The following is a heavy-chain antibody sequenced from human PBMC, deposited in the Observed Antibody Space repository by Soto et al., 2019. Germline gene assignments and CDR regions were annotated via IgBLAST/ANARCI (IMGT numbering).Heavy chain of an antibody. CDR1: GDSIGSSTNY. CDR3: ARGLSGGEIFGVIYVY. V-gene: IGHV4-39*07. CDR2: IYHSGNT. Sequence: PSETLSLTCSVSGDSIGSSTNYWGWIRQPPGKGLEWIGTIYHSGNTYYNPTLKSRVTMSADTSKSQFSLKLTSVTAADAAVYYCARGLSGGEIFGVIYVYWGQGTQVTVSS. D-gene: IGHD3-3*01. J-gene: IGHJ4*02.